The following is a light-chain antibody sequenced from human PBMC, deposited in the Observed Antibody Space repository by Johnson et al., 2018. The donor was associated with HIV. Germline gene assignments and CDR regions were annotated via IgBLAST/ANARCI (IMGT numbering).Light chain of an antibody. V-gene: IGLV1-51*01. J-gene: IGLJ1*01. Sequence: QAVLTQPPSVSAAPGQTVTISCSGSSSNVGSSFVSWYRQVPGTAPKLLIYYNNKRPSGIPDRFSGSKSGTSATLGITGLQTGDEADYYCGTWDSSLSALYVFGTGTKVTVL. CDR1: SSNVGSSF. CDR2: YNN. CDR3: GTWDSSLSALYV.